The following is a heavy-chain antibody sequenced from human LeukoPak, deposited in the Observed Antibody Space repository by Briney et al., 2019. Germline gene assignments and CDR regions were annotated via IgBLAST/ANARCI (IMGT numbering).Heavy chain of an antibody. D-gene: IGHD6-13*01. CDR1: GGSISSSSYY. Sequence: PSETLSLTCTVSGGSISSSSYYWGWIRQPPGKGLEWIGSIYYSGSTYYNPSLKSRVTISVDTSKNQFSLKLSSVTAADMAVYYCARGANSSSWYEGSYYFDYWGQGTLVTVSS. CDR3: ARGANSSSWYEGSYYFDY. J-gene: IGHJ4*02. V-gene: IGHV4-39*01. CDR2: IYYSGST.